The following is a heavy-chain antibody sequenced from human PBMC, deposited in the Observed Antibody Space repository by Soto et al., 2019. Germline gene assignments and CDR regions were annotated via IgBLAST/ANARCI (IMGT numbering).Heavy chain of an antibody. CDR3: ARVGITGTTRVY. V-gene: IGHV3-11*01. Sequence: PGGSLRLSCAASGFTFSDYYMSWIRQAPGKGLEWVSCISSSGSTIYYADSVKGRFTISRDNAKNSLYLQVNSLRAEDTAVYYCARVGITGTTRVYWGQGTLVTVSS. CDR1: GFTFSDYY. CDR2: ISSSGSTI. D-gene: IGHD1-7*01. J-gene: IGHJ4*02.